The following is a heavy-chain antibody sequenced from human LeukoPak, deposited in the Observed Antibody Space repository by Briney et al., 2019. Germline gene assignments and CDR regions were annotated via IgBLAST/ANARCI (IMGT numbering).Heavy chain of an antibody. CDR1: GGSISSSSDF. V-gene: IGHV4-39*01. CDR3: ARHRWDGTFNFDY. D-gene: IGHD1-1*01. Sequence: SETLSLTCTVSGGSISSSSDFWGWIRQPPGKGLEWIGSIYYSGRTYNNPSLKSRVTISVDTSKNQFSLKLSSVTAADTAVYYCARHRWDGTFNFDYCGQGTLVPASS. J-gene: IGHJ4*02. CDR2: IYYSGRT.